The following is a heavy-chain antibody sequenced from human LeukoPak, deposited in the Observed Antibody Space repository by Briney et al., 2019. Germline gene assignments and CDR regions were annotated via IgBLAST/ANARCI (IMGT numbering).Heavy chain of an antibody. CDR2: ISWNSGSI. CDR1: GFTFDDYA. D-gene: IGHD2-15*01. Sequence: GGSLRLSCAASGFTFDDYAMHWVRQAPGKGLEWVSGISWNSGSIGYADSVKGRFTISRDNSKNTLYLQMNSLRAEDTAVYYCASLGYCSGGSCYPGVYWGQGTLVTVSS. V-gene: IGHV3-9*01. J-gene: IGHJ4*02. CDR3: ASLGYCSGGSCYPGVY.